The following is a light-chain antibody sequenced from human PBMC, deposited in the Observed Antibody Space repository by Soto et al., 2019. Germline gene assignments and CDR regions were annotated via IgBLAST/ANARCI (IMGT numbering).Light chain of an antibody. V-gene: IGLV1-40*01. CDR3: QSYDSSLSGSVV. J-gene: IGLJ2*01. Sequence: QLVLTQPPSVSGAPGQRVTISCTGSSSNIGAGYEVHWYQQLPGTAPKLLIYDNSNRPSGVPDRFSGSKSGTSASLAITGLQAEDEADYYCQSYDSSLSGSVVFGGGTKLTVL. CDR2: DNS. CDR1: SSNIGAGYE.